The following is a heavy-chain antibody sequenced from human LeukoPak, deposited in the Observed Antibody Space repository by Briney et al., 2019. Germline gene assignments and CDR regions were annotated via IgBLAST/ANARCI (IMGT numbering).Heavy chain of an antibody. V-gene: IGHV3-23*01. CDR3: AKKYNTGLDP. J-gene: IGHJ5*02. D-gene: IGHD1-14*01. CDR1: GFTFSSYG. CDR2: ISGSGAST. Sequence: GGSLRLSCAASGFTFSSYGMHWVRQAPGKGLEWVSDISGSGASTYYADSVKGRFTISRDNSKNTLYLQMNSLRAEDTAVYYCAKKYNTGLDPWGQGTLVTVSS.